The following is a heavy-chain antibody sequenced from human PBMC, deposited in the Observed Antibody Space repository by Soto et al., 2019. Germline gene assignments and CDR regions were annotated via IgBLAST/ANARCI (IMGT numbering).Heavy chain of an antibody. J-gene: IGHJ4*02. V-gene: IGHV3-23*04. CDR3: ENDRSDSVLDYADY. D-gene: IGHD3-9*01. Sequence: EVQLVESGGGLVQPGGSLRLSCAASGFTFSSYAMRWVRQAPGKGLEWVAAISVSGGSTYYADSVKGRFTISRDNSKNTQYTQMHRLRAEDTAVKYCENDRSDSVLDYADYWGQGTLVTVSS. CDR1: GFTFSSYA. CDR2: ISVSGGST.